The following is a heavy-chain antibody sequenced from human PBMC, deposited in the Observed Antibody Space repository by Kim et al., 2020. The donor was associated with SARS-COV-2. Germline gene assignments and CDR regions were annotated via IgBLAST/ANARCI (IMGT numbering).Heavy chain of an antibody. J-gene: IGHJ4*02. Sequence: SETLSLTCTVSGGSISSSSYYWGWIRQPPGKGLEWIGSIYYSGSTYYNPSLKSRVTISVDTSKNQFSLKLSSVTAADTAVYYCARGRIVVAAAGPGDYFDYCGQGTLVTVSS. CDR1: GGSISSSSYY. CDR3: ARGRIVVAAAGPGDYFDY. CDR2: IYYSGST. V-gene: IGHV4-39*07. D-gene: IGHD6-13*01.